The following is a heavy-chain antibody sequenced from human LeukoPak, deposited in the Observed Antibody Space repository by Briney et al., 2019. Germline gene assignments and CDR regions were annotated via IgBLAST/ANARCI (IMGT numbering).Heavy chain of an antibody. V-gene: IGHV1-8*01. D-gene: IGHD2-2*01. Sequence: ASVKVSCTASGYTFTSYDINWVRPATGQGLEWMGWMNPNSGNTGYAQKFQGRVTMTRNTSISTAYMELSSLRSEDTAVYYCARGGFSSTSCCYYYYGMDVWGQGTTVTVSS. J-gene: IGHJ6*02. CDR1: GYTFTSYD. CDR2: MNPNSGNT. CDR3: ARGGFSSTSCCYYYYGMDV.